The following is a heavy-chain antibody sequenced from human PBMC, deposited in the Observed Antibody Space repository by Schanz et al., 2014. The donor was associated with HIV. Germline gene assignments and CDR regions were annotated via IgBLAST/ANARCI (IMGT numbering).Heavy chain of an antibody. CDR1: GLPFSTYA. CDR3: AKVARWDYYNMDV. CDR2: ISYDGSNK. J-gene: IGHJ6*02. Sequence: VQLLESGGGLVQPGGSLRLSCTASGLPFSTYAMSWVRQAPGKGLEWVAVISYDGSNKYYADSVKGRFTISRDNSKNTLYLQMNSLRAEDTAVYHCAKVARWDYYNMDVWGQGTTVTVSS. V-gene: IGHV3-30-3*01.